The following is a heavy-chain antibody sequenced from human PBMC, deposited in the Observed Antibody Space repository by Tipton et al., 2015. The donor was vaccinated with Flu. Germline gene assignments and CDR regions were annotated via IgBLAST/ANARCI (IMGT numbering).Heavy chain of an antibody. V-gene: IGHV4-59*08. J-gene: IGHJ4*02. CDR1: GGSISPYY. Sequence: TLSLTCSVSGGSISPYYWSWIRQPPGKGLEWIGNIFHSGNAYHNPSLKSRVTISVDTSRNQFSLRLSSVTAADTAVYFCAQAGTNVVTFDYWGQGALVTVSA. D-gene: IGHD2-21*02. CDR3: AQAGTNVVTFDY. CDR2: IFHSGNA.